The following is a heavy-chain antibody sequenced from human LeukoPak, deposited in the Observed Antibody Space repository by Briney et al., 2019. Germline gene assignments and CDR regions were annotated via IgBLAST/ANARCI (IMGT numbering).Heavy chain of an antibody. CDR2: ISYDRSNK. V-gene: IGHV3-30*04. Sequence: GRSLRLSCAASGFTFSSYAMHWVRQAPGKGLEWVAVISYDRSNKYYADSVKGRFTISRDNSKNTLYLQMNSLRAEDTAVYYCARSGGYCSSTSCRASYYYYGMDVWGKGTTVTVSS. CDR1: GFTFSSYA. CDR3: ARSGGYCSSTSCRASYYYYGMDV. D-gene: IGHD2-2*01. J-gene: IGHJ6*04.